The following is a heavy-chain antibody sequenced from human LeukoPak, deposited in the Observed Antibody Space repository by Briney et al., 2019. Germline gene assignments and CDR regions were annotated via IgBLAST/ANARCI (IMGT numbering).Heavy chain of an antibody. Sequence: GGSLRLSCAASGFTFSSYWMSWVRQAPGKGLEWVANIKKDGSEKNYVDSVKGRFTISRDSAKNSLYLQMNSLRAEDTAVYYCAKDQAVDTAMVTLPNYWGQGTLVTVSS. D-gene: IGHD5-18*01. CDR2: IKKDGSEK. J-gene: IGHJ4*02. CDR1: GFTFSSYW. CDR3: AKDQAVDTAMVTLPNY. V-gene: IGHV3-7*01.